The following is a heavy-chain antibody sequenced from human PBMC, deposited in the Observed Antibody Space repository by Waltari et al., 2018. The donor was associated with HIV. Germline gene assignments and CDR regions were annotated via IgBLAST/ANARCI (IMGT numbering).Heavy chain of an antibody. Sequence: EVQLVESGGGLVQPGESLRLSCAASGFTLSMSVMTLVRQAPGKGLQWVAGISRNGGSRYYTDSVKGRFTISRDNSKKTLYLQMDSLRAEDTAVYYCAKVPVLPTGREDYWGQGTLVTVSS. V-gene: IGHV3-23*04. D-gene: IGHD2-2*01. CDR1: GFTLSMSV. J-gene: IGHJ4*02. CDR2: ISRNGGSR. CDR3: AKVPVLPTGREDY.